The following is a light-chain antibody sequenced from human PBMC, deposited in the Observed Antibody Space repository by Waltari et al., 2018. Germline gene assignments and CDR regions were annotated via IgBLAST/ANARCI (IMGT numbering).Light chain of an antibody. V-gene: IGKV3-15*01. CDR1: QSVITK. J-gene: IGKJ1*01. CDR2: AAS. Sequence: EIVLTQSPATLSVSPGERANLSCRASQSVITKVAWYQQRPGQAPRLLIYAASSRATGVPARFGGSGSETDFTLTISGLQPDDFATYYCQQYNSDDWTFGQGTKVEI. CDR3: QQYNSDDWT.